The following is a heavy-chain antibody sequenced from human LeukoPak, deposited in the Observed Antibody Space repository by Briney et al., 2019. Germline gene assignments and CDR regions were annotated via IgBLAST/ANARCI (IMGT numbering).Heavy chain of an antibody. CDR3: AKRGTSSGWYSFDY. Sequence: GGSLRLSCAASGFTFSSYAMSWVRQAPGKGLEWVSAISGSGGSTYYADSVKGRFTISRDNSKNTLYLQMNSLRAEDAAVYYCAKRGTSSGWYSFDYWGQGTLVTVSS. CDR2: ISGSGGST. V-gene: IGHV3-23*01. D-gene: IGHD6-19*01. CDR1: GFTFSSYA. J-gene: IGHJ4*02.